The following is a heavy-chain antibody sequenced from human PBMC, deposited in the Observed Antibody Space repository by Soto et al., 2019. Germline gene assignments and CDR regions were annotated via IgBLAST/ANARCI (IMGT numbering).Heavy chain of an antibody. CDR1: GDSFHDYY. J-gene: IGHJ6*03. CDR2: INPNSGVT. D-gene: IGHD5-12*01. V-gene: IGHV1-2*04. Sequence: QVQLVQSGAEVRKPGASVTVSCRSSGDSFHDYYIHWVRQAPGQGLEWMGWINPNSGVTKYAQKLQGWVSMTRDTSIRTVYMQLSRLRSDDTAVYYCARESGGATATLDYYCFYMDVWGTGTTVTVSS. CDR3: ARESGGATATLDYYCFYMDV.